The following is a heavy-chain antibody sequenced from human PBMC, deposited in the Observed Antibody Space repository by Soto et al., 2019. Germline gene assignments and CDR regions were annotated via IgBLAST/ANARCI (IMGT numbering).Heavy chain of an antibody. D-gene: IGHD4-17*01. V-gene: IGHV3-23*01. CDR1: GFTFSNYA. CDR3: AKGSDYGANGYMDV. CDR2: ISGSGGST. J-gene: IGHJ6*03. Sequence: GGSLRLSCAASGFTFSNYAMSWVRQAPGKGLEWVSEISGSGGSTYYVDSVKGRFTISRDNSKNTLYLQMNSLRAEDTAVYYCAKGSDYGANGYMDVWGKGTTVTVSS.